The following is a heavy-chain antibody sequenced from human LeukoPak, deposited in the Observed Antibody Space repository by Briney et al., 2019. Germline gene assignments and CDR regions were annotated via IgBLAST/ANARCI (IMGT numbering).Heavy chain of an antibody. CDR1: GGSFSGYY. CDR2: INHSGST. V-gene: IGHV4-34*01. CDR3: AGEDYFDSSGYASWRFDI. J-gene: IGHJ3*02. Sequence: SETLSLTCAVYGGSFSGYYWSWIRQPPGKRLEWIGEINHSGSTNYNPSLKSRVTISVDTSKNQFSLKLTSVTTADTAVYYCAGEDYFDSSGYASWRFDIWGQGTMVTVSS. D-gene: IGHD3-22*01.